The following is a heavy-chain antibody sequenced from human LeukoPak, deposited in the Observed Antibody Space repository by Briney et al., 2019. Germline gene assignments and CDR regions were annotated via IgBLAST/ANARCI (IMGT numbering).Heavy chain of an antibody. J-gene: IGHJ4*02. Sequence: PSETLSLTCTVSGGSISSYYWSWIRQPPGKGLEWIGYIYYSGSTNYNPSLKSRVTISVDTSKNQFPLKLSSVTAADTAVYYCARGSGYSSPFDYWGQGTLVTVSS. D-gene: IGHD5-18*01. CDR2: IYYSGST. CDR1: GGSISSYY. V-gene: IGHV4-59*01. CDR3: ARGSGYSSPFDY.